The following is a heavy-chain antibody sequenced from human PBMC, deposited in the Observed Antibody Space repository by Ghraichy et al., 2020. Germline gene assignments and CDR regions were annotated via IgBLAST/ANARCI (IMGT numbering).Heavy chain of an antibody. D-gene: IGHD4-23*01. CDR1: GFTFSSHG. V-gene: IGHV3-30*03. Sequence: GGSLRLSCAFSGFTFSSHGIHWVRQAPGKGLEWVAVISYDGVNKYYADSVKGRFTISRDDSKNTVFLQMNSLRPEDTALYYCARDDYGGNSIIDYWGQGTLVIVSS. J-gene: IGHJ4*02. CDR3: ARDDYGGNSIIDY. CDR2: ISYDGVNK.